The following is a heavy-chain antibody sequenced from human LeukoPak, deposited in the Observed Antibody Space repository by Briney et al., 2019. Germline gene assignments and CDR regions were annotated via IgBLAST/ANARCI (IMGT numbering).Heavy chain of an antibody. CDR2: NGSSA. CDR1: GFTFSGYW. J-gene: IGHJ4*02. D-gene: IGHD3-10*01. V-gene: IGHV3-74*01. Sequence: GGSLRLSCAASGFTFSGYWMRWVRQAPGKGLVWVSRNGSSATYADSVKGRFTISRDNAKNTLYLRMNGLRAGDTAVYYCVRVFRGDPDYWGQGTLVTVSS. CDR3: VRVFRGDPDY.